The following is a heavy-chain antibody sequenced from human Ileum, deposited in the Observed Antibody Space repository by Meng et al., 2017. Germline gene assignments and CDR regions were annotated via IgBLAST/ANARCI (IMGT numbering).Heavy chain of an antibody. D-gene: IGHD3-3*01. CDR1: GFTFSSSW. CDR2: IIGDGSGA. J-gene: IGHJ4*02. V-gene: IGHV3-74*01. Sequence: VQVGGSGGGLAQPGGSLRLSCTASGFTFSSSWVHWVRQAPGRGLAWVSRIIGDGSGANYADSVEGRFTVSRDNAKNTAYLQMSGLRAEDTAVYYCAFTLLASPSALTNWGQGTLVTVSS. CDR3: AFTLLASPSALTN.